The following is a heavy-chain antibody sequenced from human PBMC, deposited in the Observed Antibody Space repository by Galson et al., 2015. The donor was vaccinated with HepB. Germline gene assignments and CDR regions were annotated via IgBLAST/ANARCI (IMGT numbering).Heavy chain of an antibody. CDR1: GFTFGAYN. J-gene: IGHJ5*02. D-gene: IGHD3-10*01. CDR2: ISSSATHT. CDR3: ARDYRPHFGSGNYYPNWLDP. Sequence: SLRLSCAASGFTFGAYNMNWVRQAPGKGLEWVSSISSSATHTYYADSVKGRFTISRDNAKNSLFLTLNSLRAGDTAVYYCARDYRPHFGSGNYYPNWLDPWGQGTLVTVSS. V-gene: IGHV3-21*01.